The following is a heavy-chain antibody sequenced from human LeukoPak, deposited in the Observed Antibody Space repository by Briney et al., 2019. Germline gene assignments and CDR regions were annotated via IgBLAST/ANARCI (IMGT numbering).Heavy chain of an antibody. CDR1: GFTFDDYA. CDR2: ISWNSGSI. Sequence: GGSLRLSCAASGFTFDDYAMHWVRQAPGKGLEWVSGISWNSGSIGYADSVKGRFTISRDNAKNSLYLQMNSLRAEDTALYYCAKDMSAGTAMVAFDYYYYGMDVWGQGTTVTVSS. V-gene: IGHV3-9*01. J-gene: IGHJ6*02. D-gene: IGHD5-18*01. CDR3: AKDMSAGTAMVAFDYYYYGMDV.